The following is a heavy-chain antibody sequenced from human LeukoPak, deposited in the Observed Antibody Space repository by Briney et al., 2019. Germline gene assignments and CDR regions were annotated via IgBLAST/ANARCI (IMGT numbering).Heavy chain of an antibody. CDR3: AREARVYDYVWGSYRNFDY. CDR2: IIPIFGTA. D-gene: IGHD3-16*02. V-gene: IGHV1-69*06. Sequence: PGGSLRLSCAASGFTFSSYAISWVRQAPGQGLEWMGGIIPIFGTANYAQKFQGRVTITADKSTSTAYMELSSLRSEDTAVYYCAREARVYDYVWGSYRNFDYWGQGTLVTVSS. J-gene: IGHJ4*02. CDR1: GFTFSSYA.